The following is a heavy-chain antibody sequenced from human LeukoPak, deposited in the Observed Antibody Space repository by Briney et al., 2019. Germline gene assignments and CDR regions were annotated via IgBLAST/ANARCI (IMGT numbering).Heavy chain of an antibody. Sequence: PSETLSLTCTVSGGSISSYYWSWIRQPAGKGLEWIGRIYTSGSTNYNPSLKSRVTMSVDTSKNQFSLKLSSVTAADTAVYYCARDRGSYYDSSGYYRSYFDYWGQGTLVTVSS. V-gene: IGHV4-4*07. J-gene: IGHJ4*02. CDR3: ARDRGSYYDSSGYYRSYFDY. D-gene: IGHD3-22*01. CDR1: GGSISSYY. CDR2: IYTSGST.